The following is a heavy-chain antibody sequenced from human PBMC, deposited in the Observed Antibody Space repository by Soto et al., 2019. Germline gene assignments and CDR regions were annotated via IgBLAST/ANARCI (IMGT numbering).Heavy chain of an antibody. D-gene: IGHD2-2*01. CDR1: GYIFSNFG. CDR3: AKDASSWFYYFYEMDV. CDR2: ISGYNDNT. J-gene: IGHJ6*02. V-gene: IGHV1-18*01. Sequence: QLQLEQSRPELRKPGASVKVSCKASGYIFSNFGISWVRQAPGQGLEWMGWISGYNDNTNYAQKCQDRLRRTTDISTGTAYMELTTLRSEDTAVYYCAKDASSWFYYFYEMDVWGQGTAVTVSS.